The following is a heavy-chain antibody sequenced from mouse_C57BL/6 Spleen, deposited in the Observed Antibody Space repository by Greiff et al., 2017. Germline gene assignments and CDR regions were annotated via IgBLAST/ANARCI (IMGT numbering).Heavy chain of an antibody. Sequence: VQLKQSGAELVRPGASVKLSCTASGFNIKDYYMHWVKQRPEQGLEWIGRIDPEDGDTESAPKFQGKATMTADTSSNTAYLQLSSLTSEDTAVYYCTTDYGSSYENYWGQGTTLTVSS. J-gene: IGHJ2*01. CDR3: TTDYGSSYENY. V-gene: IGHV14-1*01. CDR1: GFNIKDYY. D-gene: IGHD1-1*01. CDR2: IDPEDGDT.